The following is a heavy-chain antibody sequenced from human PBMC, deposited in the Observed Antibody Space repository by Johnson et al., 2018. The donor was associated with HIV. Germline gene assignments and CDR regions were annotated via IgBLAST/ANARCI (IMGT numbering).Heavy chain of an antibody. D-gene: IGHD3-9*01. CDR2: IGTAGDT. V-gene: IGHV3-13*01. Sequence: VQLVESGGGGVQPGGSLRLSCAASGFTFSSYDMHWVRQATGKGLEWVSAIGTAGDTYYPGSVKGRFTISRENAKNSLYLQMNSLRAEDTAVYYCARDRRFYDVLTSSSCPTFDLWGQGTMVTVSS. CDR1: GFTFSSYD. J-gene: IGHJ3*01. CDR3: ARDRRFYDVLTSSSCPTFDL.